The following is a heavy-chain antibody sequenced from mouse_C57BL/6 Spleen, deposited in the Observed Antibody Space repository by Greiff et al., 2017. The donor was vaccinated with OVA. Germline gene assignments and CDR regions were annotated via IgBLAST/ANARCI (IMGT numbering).Heavy chain of an antibody. D-gene: IGHD4-1*01. J-gene: IGHJ3*01. CDR2: IDPENGDT. Sequence: VQLQQSGAELVRPGASVKLSCTASGFNIKDDYMHWVKQRPEQGLEWIGWIDPENGDTEYASKFQGKATITADTSSNTAYLQLSSLTSEDTAVYYCTTGTGAWFAYWGQGTLVTVSA. V-gene: IGHV14-4*01. CDR3: TTGTGAWFAY. CDR1: GFNIKDDY.